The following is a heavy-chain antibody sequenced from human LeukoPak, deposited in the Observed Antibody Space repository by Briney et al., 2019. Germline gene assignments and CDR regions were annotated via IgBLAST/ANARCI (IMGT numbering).Heavy chain of an antibody. D-gene: IGHD3-9*01. CDR1: GFTFTTYW. Sequence: PGGSLRLSCPPSGFTFTTYWMSWVRQAPGKGLEWVANIKQDGTEKYYVDSVKGRFTISRDNARNSLELQMNSLRVEDTAVYYCARANDNYYYYYMDVWGKGTTVTISS. CDR2: IKQDGTEK. V-gene: IGHV3-7*01. CDR3: ARANDNYYYYYMDV. J-gene: IGHJ6*03.